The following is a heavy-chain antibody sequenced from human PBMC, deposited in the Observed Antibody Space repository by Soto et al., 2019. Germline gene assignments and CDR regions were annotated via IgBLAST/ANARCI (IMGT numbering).Heavy chain of an antibody. D-gene: IGHD2-21*01. CDR3: ARMASKRDRLFDY. CDR2: TYYRSKWYN. V-gene: IGHV6-1*01. Sequence: SPSRGLEWLGRTYYRSKWYNDYAVSVKSRITINPDTSKNQFSLQLNSVTPEDTAVYYCARMASKRDRLFDYWGQGTLVTVSS. J-gene: IGHJ4*02.